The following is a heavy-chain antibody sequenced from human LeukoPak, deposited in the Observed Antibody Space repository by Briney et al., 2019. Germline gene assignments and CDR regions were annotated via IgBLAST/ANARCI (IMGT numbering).Heavy chain of an antibody. J-gene: IGHJ4*02. Sequence: WASVKVSCKASGYTFTDYYMHWVRQAPGQGLEWMGWINPNSGGTNYAQKFQGRVTMTRDKSISTAYMELYSLRSDDTAVYYCARDPPGVRYGRPIFDFWGQGTLVTVSS. D-gene: IGHD2-8*01. CDR3: ARDPPGVRYGRPIFDF. V-gene: IGHV1-2*02. CDR2: INPNSGGT. CDR1: GYTFTDYY.